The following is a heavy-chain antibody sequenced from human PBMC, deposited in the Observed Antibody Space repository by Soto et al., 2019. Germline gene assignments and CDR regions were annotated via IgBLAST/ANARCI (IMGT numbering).Heavy chain of an antibody. V-gene: IGHV4-34*01. CDR1: GGSFSGYY. J-gene: IGHJ6*02. CDR3: ARLIRVKPNRITIFGVANRAYYYGMDV. Sequence: PSETLSLTCAVYGGSFSGYYWSWIRQPPGKGLEWIGEINHSGSTNYNPSLKSRVTISVDTSKNQFSLKLSSVTAAGTAVYYCARLIRVKPNRITIFGVANRAYYYGMDVWAQGSTVTGSS. D-gene: IGHD3-3*01. CDR2: INHSGST.